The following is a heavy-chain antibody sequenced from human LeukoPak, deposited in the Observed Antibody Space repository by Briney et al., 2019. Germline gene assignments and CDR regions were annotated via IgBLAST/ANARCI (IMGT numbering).Heavy chain of an antibody. CDR3: ARYDILTGSFFDY. Sequence: SETLSLTCTVSGGSISSYYWSSIRQPPGKGLEWIAYISYSGSANYNPSLRSRVSISVDTSKNQIPLKLRSVTAADTAVYFCARYDILTGSFFDYWGQGTLVTVSS. D-gene: IGHD3-9*01. J-gene: IGHJ4*02. CDR2: ISYSGSA. V-gene: IGHV4-59*08. CDR1: GGSISSYY.